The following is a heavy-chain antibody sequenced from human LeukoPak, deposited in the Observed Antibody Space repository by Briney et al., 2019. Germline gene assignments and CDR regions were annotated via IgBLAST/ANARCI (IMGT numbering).Heavy chain of an antibody. D-gene: IGHD3-3*01. Sequence: ASVKVSCKASGYTFTDHYMHWVRQAPGQGLEWMGWIDPDSGGTNSAQKFQGRVTMTTDTSISTAYMELSSLRSEDTAVYYCARVGSSGYSPFDYWGQGTLVTVSS. J-gene: IGHJ4*02. CDR2: IDPDSGGT. V-gene: IGHV1-2*02. CDR1: GYTFTDHY. CDR3: ARVGSSGYSPFDY.